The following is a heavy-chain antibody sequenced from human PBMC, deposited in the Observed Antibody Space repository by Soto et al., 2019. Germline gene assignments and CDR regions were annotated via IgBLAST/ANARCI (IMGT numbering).Heavy chain of an antibody. V-gene: IGHV3-21*01. CDR2: ISSSSSYI. CDR3: ARLRRGIPFDY. J-gene: IGHJ4*02. Sequence: GGSLRLSCAASGFTFSSYSMNWVRQAPGKGLEWVSSISSSSSYIYYADSVKGRFTISRDNAKNSLYLQMNSPRAEDTAVYYCARLRRGIPFDYWGQGTLVTVSS. CDR1: GFTFSSYS. D-gene: IGHD3-10*01.